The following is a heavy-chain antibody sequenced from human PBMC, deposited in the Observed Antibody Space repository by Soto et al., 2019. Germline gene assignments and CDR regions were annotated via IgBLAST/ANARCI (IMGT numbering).Heavy chain of an antibody. V-gene: IGHV3-30*18. CDR3: AKAHTYYYDSSGYYTWDFDY. J-gene: IGHJ4*02. Sequence: QVQLVESGGGVVQPGRSLRLSCAASGFTFSSYGMHWVRQAPGKGLEWVAVISFDGSDKYYADSVKGRFTITRDNSKNTLYLQMNSLRTEDTAVYYCAKAHTYYYDSSGYYTWDFDYWGQGTLVTFSS. CDR1: GFTFSSYG. D-gene: IGHD3-22*01. CDR2: ISFDGSDK.